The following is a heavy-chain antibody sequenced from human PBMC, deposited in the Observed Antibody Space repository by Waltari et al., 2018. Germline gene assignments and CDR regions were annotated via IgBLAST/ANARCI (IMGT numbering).Heavy chain of an antibody. CDR2: IYYSGST. CDR1: GGSISSSSYY. V-gene: IGHV4-39*07. Sequence: QLQLQESGPGLVKPSETLSLTCTVSGGSISSSSYYWGWIRQPPGKGLEWIGSIYYSGSTYYNPSLKSRVTISVDTSKNQFSLKLSSVTAADTAVYYCARASGFWSPGVVDYWGQGTLVTVSS. J-gene: IGHJ4*02. CDR3: ARASGFWSPGVVDY. D-gene: IGHD3-3*01.